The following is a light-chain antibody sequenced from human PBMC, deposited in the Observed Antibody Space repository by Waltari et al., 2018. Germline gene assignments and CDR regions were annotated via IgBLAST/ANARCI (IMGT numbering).Light chain of an antibody. CDR2: DVT. CDR3: SSFTTSTTGI. Sequence: SALTQPDSVSGSPGQSIAISCSGISSGSGPYASVSWYQQNPGKAPTVIISDVTSRPSGVSNRFSGSKSGSSASLTISGLQPEDAADYYCSSFTTSTTGIFGGGTRLTVL. CDR1: SSGSGPYAS. V-gene: IGLV2-14*01. J-gene: IGLJ2*01.